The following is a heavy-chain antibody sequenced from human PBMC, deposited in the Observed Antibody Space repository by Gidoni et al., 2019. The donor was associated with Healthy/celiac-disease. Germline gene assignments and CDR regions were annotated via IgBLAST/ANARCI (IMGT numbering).Heavy chain of an antibody. CDR1: GFPFSRYA. V-gene: IGHV3-23*04. D-gene: IGHD2-2*01. CDR3: AKPIVVVPAAMSEFDY. J-gene: IGHJ4*02. Sequence: EVHLVYSGGGLVQPGGSLRLSCAASGFPFSRYAMSWVRQAPGKGLEWVSAMSGSGGSKYYADSVKGRFTISRDNSKNTLYLQMNSLRAEDTAVYYCAKPIVVVPAAMSEFDYWGQGTLVTVSS. CDR2: MSGSGGSK.